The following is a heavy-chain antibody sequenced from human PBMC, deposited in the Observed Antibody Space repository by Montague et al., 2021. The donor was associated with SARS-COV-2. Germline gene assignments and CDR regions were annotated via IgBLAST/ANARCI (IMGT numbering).Heavy chain of an antibody. CDR1: RGSFHIFS. J-gene: IGHJ4*02. V-gene: IGHV4-34*01. Sequence: SETLSLTCAVYRGSFHIFSWGWIRQSPGKGLEWIGEIDHSGNTNYNPSLKSRVTISVDTSKNQFSLNLTSVTAADTAMYYCARGSRVVCMTPGFRYWGQGTQVAVSS. D-gene: IGHD2-21*01. CDR3: ARGSRVVCMTPGFRY. CDR2: IDHSGNT.